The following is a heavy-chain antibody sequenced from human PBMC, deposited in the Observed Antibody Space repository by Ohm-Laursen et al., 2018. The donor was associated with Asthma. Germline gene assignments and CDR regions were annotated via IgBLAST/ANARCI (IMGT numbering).Heavy chain of an antibody. CDR1: GGSISSYY. D-gene: IGHD3-9*01. V-gene: IGHV4-59*07. CDR3: ARLDWVQSMFDS. J-gene: IGHJ4*02. Sequence: SDTLSLTWTVSGGSISSYYWSWIRQPPGKGLEWIGYIYYSGSTNYNPSLKSRVTLSIDTSKNQVSLRLISVTAADTALYFCARLDWVQSMFDSWGQGNLVTVSS. CDR2: IYYSGST.